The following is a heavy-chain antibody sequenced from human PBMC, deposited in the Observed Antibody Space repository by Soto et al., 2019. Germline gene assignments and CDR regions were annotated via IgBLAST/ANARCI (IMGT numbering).Heavy chain of an antibody. CDR2: IYYSGST. J-gene: IGHJ5*02. CDR1: GGSISSYY. Sequence: SETLSLTCTVSGGSISSYYWSWIRQPPGKGLEWIGYIYYSGSTNYNPSLKSRVTISVDTSKNQFSLKLSSVTAADTAVYYCAGRVRAARLVSWFDPWGQGTLVTVSS. CDR3: AGRVRAARLVSWFDP. D-gene: IGHD6-6*01. V-gene: IGHV4-59*08.